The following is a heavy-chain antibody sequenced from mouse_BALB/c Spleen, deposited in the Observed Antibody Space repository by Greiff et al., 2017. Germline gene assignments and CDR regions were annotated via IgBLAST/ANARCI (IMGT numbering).Heavy chain of an antibody. CDR3: AESCGNPAWFAY. CDR1: GFNIKDTY. CDR2: IDPANGNT. Sequence: EVKLVESGAELVKPGASVKLSCTASGFNIKDTYMHWVKQRPEQGLEWIGRIDPANGNTKYDPKFQGKATITADTSSNTAYLQLSSLTSEDTPVYYFAESCGNPAWFAYWGQGTLVTVSA. D-gene: IGHD2-1*01. V-gene: IGHV14-3*02. J-gene: IGHJ3*01.